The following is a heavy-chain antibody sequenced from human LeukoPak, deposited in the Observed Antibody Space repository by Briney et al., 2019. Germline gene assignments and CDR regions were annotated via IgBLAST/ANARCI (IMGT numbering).Heavy chain of an antibody. D-gene: IGHD1-14*01. J-gene: IGHJ4*02. CDR1: GFTFSSYG. Sequence: PGGSLRLSCAASGFTFSSYGMHWVRQAPGKGLEWVAVISYDGSNKYYADSVKGRFTISRDNSKNTLYLQMNSLRAEDTAVYYCAKVTPTSASMGFDYWGQGTLVTVSS. CDR2: ISYDGSNK. V-gene: IGHV3-30*18. CDR3: AKVTPTSASMGFDY.